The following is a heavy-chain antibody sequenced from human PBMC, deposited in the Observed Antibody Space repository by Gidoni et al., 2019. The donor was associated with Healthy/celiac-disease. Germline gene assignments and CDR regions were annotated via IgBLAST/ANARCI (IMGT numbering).Heavy chain of an antibody. V-gene: IGHV1-46*01. Sequence: QVQLVQSGAEVKKPGASVKVSCQASGYTFTSYYMHWVRQAPGQGLEWMGIINPSGGSTSYAQKFQGRVTMTRDTSTSTVYMELSSLRSEDTAVYYCATHLGELSLSTSWGQGTLVTVSS. CDR3: ATHLGELSLSTS. CDR1: GYTFTSYY. D-gene: IGHD3-16*02. J-gene: IGHJ4*02. CDR2: INPSGGST.